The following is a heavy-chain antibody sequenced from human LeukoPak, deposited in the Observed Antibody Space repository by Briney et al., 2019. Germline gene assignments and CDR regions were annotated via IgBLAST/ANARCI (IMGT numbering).Heavy chain of an antibody. CDR1: GGSISSYY. V-gene: IGHV4-59*01. D-gene: IGHD5-24*01. CDR3: ARGGYTTALPFDY. CDR2: IYYSGSF. Sequence: SETLSLTCTVSGGSISSYYWSWIRQPPGKGLEWIGYIYYSGSFNYNPSLESRVTISVDTSKNQFSLKVSSVTAADTAVYYCARGGYTTALPFDYWGQGTLVTVSS. J-gene: IGHJ4*02.